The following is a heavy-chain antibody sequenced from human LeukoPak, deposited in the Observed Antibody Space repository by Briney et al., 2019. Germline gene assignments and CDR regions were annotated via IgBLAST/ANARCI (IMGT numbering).Heavy chain of an antibody. CDR3: VRDGAYASGYFDS. Sequence: GRSLRLSCAASGFTFSSYAMHWVRQAPGKGLEWVAVISSDTSKKYYADSVKGRFTISRDSSKNMLYLQMNSLRVEDTAVYYCVRDGAYASGYFDSWGQGTLVTVSS. CDR1: GFTFSSYA. D-gene: IGHD2-2*01. CDR2: ISSDTSKK. V-gene: IGHV3-30*04. J-gene: IGHJ4*02.